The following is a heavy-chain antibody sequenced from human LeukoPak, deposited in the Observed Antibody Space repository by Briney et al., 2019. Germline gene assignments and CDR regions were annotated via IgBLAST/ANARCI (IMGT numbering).Heavy chain of an antibody. CDR2: INCDGSST. CDR3: ARGRGYYSSDAFDI. J-gene: IGHJ3*02. V-gene: IGHV3-74*01. D-gene: IGHD3-3*01. CDR1: RFTFSNYW. Sequence: GGSLRLSCAASRFTFSNYWMHWVRQAPGKGLVYVSRINCDGSSTSHADSVKGRFTISRDNAKNTLYLQMNSLRAEDTAVYYCARGRGYYSSDAFDIWGQGTMVTVSS.